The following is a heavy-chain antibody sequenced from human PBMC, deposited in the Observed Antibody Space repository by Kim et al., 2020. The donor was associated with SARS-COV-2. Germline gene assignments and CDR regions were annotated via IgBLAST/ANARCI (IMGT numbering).Heavy chain of an antibody. CDR2: ISYDGSNK. V-gene: IGHV3-30-3*01. CDR1: GFTFSSYA. D-gene: IGHD4-17*01. J-gene: IGHJ4*02. CDR3: ALNGDLDY. Sequence: GRSLRLSCAASGFTFSSYAMHWVRQAPGKGLEWVAVISYDGSNKYYADSVKGRFTISRDNSKNTLYLQMNSLRAEDTAVYYCALNGDLDYWGQGTLVTVSS.